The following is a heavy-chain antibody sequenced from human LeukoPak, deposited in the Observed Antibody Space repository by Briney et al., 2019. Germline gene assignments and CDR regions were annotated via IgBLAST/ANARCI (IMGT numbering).Heavy chain of an antibody. J-gene: IGHJ5*02. CDR2: IIPIFGTA. Sequence: GASVKVSCKASGGTFSSYAISWVRQAPGQGLEWMGGIIPIFGTANYAQKFQGRVTITADESTSTAYMELSSLRSEDTAVYYCAREGSGYSSSCPDTWGQGTLVTVSS. CDR3: AREGSGYSSSCPDT. CDR1: GGTFSSYA. D-gene: IGHD6-13*01. V-gene: IGHV1-69*13.